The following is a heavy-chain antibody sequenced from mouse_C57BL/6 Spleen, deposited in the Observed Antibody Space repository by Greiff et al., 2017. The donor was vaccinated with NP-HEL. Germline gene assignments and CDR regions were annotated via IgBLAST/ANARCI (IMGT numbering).Heavy chain of an antibody. V-gene: IGHV1-9*01. CDR3: ASRGGLLRFAY. D-gene: IGHD2-3*01. CDR2: ILPGSGST. J-gene: IGHJ3*01. Sequence: QVQLKESGAELMKPGASVKLSCKATGYTFTGYWIEWVKQRPGHGLEWIGEILPGSGSTNYNEKFKGKATFTADTSSNTAYMQLSSLTTEDSAIYYCASRGGLLRFAYWGQGTLVTVSA. CDR1: GYTFTGYW.